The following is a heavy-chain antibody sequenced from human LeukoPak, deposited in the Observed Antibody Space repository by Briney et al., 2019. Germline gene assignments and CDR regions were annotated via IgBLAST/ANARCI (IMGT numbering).Heavy chain of an antibody. CDR3: ARGSNYYGSGSYRAIWFDP. D-gene: IGHD3-10*01. J-gene: IGHJ5*02. V-gene: IGHV4-59*01. CDR1: GGSISSYY. Sequence: SETLSLTCTVSGGSISSYYWSWIRQPPGKGLEWIGYIYYSGSTNYNPSLKSRVTISVDTSKNQFSLKLSSVTAADTAVYYCARGSNYYGSGSYRAIWFDPWGQGTLVTVSS. CDR2: IYYSGST.